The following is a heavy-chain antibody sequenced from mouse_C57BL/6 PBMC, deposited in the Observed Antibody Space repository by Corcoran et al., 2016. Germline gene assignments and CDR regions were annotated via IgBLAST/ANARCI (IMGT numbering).Heavy chain of an antibody. CDR3: ARSSNYVAY. D-gene: IGHD2-5*01. J-gene: IGHJ3*01. V-gene: IGHV9-3*01. CDR1: GYTFTTYG. CDR2: INTYSGVP. Sequence: QIQLVQSGPELKKPGETVKISCKASGYTFTTYGMSWVKQAPGKGLKWMGWINTYSGVPTYADDFKGRFAFSLETSASTAYLQINNLKNEDTATYFCARSSNYVAYWGQGTLVTVSA.